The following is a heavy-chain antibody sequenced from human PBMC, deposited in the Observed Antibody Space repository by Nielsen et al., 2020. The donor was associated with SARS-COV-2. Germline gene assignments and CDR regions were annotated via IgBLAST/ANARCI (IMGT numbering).Heavy chain of an antibody. D-gene: IGHD4-11*01. V-gene: IGHV3-23*01. CDR2: ISGSGGST. CDR3: AKTPDYSNYYYYYYMDV. J-gene: IGHJ6*03. Sequence: GESLKISCAASGFTFSSYAMSWVRQAPGKGLEWVSAISGSGGSTYYADSVKGRFTISRDNSKNTLYLQMNSLRAEDTAVYYCAKTPDYSNYYYYYYMDVWGKGTTVTVSS. CDR1: GFTFSSYA.